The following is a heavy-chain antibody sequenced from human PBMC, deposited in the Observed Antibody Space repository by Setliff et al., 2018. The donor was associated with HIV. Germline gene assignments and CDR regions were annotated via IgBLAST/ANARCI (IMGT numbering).Heavy chain of an antibody. D-gene: IGHD3-22*01. CDR1: GYSISSDYH. CDR2: ITHSGSS. CDR3: TRQLTPYYYDSPDY. J-gene: IGHJ4*02. Sequence: SETLSLTCAVSGYSISSDYHWAWVRQSPGKGLEWIGSITHSGSSWLNPSLKSRVNISVYTSKNQFTLNLKVEDTALYYCTRQLTPYYYDSPDYWGQGTLVTVSS. V-gene: IGHV4-38-2*01.